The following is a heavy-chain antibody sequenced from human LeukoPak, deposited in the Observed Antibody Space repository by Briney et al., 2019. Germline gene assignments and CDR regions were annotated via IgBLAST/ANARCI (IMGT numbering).Heavy chain of an antibody. D-gene: IGHD5-12*01. CDR2: ISDTT. Sequence: AGGSLRLSCAASGFTFSTYAMSWVRQAPGKGLEWVSAISDTTYYADSVKGRFTISRDNSKNTLYLHMSSLRTEDSAVYYCAKSYNGYESKPDYWGQGTLVTVSS. V-gene: IGHV3-23*01. CDR1: GFTFSTYA. CDR3: AKSYNGYESKPDY. J-gene: IGHJ4*02.